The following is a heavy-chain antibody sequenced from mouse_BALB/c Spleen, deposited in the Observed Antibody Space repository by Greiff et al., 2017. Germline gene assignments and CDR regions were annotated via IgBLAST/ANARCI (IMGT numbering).Heavy chain of an antibody. J-gene: IGHJ4*01. CDR3: ARGSAMDY. V-gene: IGHV5-4*02. CDR2: ISDGGSYT. CDR1: GFTFSDYY. Sequence: EVQGVESGGGLVKPGGSLKLSCAASGFTFSDYYMYWVRQTPEKRLEWVATISDGGSYTYYPDSVKGRFTISRDNAKNNLYLQMSSLKSEDTAMYYCARGSAMDYWGQGTSGTVSS.